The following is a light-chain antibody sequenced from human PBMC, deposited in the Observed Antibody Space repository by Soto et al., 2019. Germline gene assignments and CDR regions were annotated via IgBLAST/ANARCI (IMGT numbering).Light chain of an antibody. CDR2: EVS. CDR1: SSDVGGYNY. CDR3: SSYTSSSPYV. Sequence: QSALTQPASVSGSPGQSITISCTGTSSDVGGYNYVSWYQPHPGKAPKLMIYEVSNRPSGVSNRCSGSKSGNTASLTSPGLQAEDEADYYCSSYTSSSPYVFATGTKVTVL. J-gene: IGLJ1*01. V-gene: IGLV2-14*01.